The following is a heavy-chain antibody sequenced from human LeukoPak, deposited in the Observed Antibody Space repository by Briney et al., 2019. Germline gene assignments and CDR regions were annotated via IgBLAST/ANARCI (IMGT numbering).Heavy chain of an antibody. J-gene: IGHJ5*02. D-gene: IGHD2-15*01. V-gene: IGHV3-23*01. CDR3: VREAGYCAPVCYKTNWFDP. Sequence: PGGALRLSCAASGFPFSSHVMSWVRQPPGKGLGWGAAISNGNTYHAGAVRRRFTISRDDSENTVYLQMNSLRDEDTALYYCVREAGYCAPVCYKTNWFDPWGQGTLVTVSS. CDR1: GFPFSSHV. CDR2: ISNGNT.